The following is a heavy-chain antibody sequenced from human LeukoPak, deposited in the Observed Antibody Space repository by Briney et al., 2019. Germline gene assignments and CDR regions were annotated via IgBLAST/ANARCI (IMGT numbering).Heavy chain of an antibody. CDR1: GYTFSSYG. CDR2: ISTYNGNT. V-gene: IGHV1-18*01. D-gene: IGHD6-19*01. J-gene: IGHJ4*02. Sequence: GASVKVSCKASGYTFSSYGISWVRQAPGQGLEWMGWISTYNGNTNYAQKLQGRVTMTTDTSTSTAYMDLRSLRSDDTAVYYCAGVSGGWYSDYWGQGTLVTVSS. CDR3: AGVSGGWYSDY.